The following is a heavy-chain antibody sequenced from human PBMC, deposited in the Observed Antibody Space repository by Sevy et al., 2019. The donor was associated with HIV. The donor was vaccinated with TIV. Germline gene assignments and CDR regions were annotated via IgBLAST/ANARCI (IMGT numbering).Heavy chain of an antibody. D-gene: IGHD3-3*01. CDR3: ARVEASGYTNDAFDI. Sequence: SETLSLTCTVSGGSISSYYWSWIRQPPGKGLEWIGYIYYSGSTNHNPSLKSRVTISVDTSKNQFSLKLSSVTAADTAVYYCARVEASGYTNDAFDIWGQGTMVTVSS. CDR2: IYYSGST. J-gene: IGHJ3*02. CDR1: GGSISSYY. V-gene: IGHV4-59*01.